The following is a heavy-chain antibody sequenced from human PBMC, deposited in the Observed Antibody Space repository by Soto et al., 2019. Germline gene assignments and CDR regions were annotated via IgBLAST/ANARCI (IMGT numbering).Heavy chain of an antibody. CDR1: GFSLSASGEG. Sequence: ESGPMLVNPTQSLTLTCTVSGFSLSASGEGVGWIRQTPGKALEWRGVLYWHDNTRYTRYSPSLKNRLAITENTSKNQVVLTLPNMDPVNTATYFWAHRYNFWTGYYLLTSFDYWGQGMLVIVSS. CDR2: LYWHDNT. J-gene: IGHJ4*02. D-gene: IGHD3-3*01. CDR3: AHRYNFWTGYYLLTSFDY. V-gene: IGHV2-5*01.